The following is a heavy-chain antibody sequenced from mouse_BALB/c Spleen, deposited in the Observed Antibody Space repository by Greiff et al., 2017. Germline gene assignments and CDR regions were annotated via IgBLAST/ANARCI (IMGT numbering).Heavy chain of an antibody. CDR1: GDSITSGY. CDR3: ARYTQFITTADWYFDV. D-gene: IGHD1-2*01. V-gene: IGHV3-8*02. Sequence: EVQLQESGPSLVKPSQTLSLTCSVTGDSITSGYWNWIRKFPGNKLEYMGYISYSGSTYYNPSLKSRISITRDTSKNQYYLQLNSVTTEDTATYYCARYTQFITTADWYFDVWGAGTTVTVSS. J-gene: IGHJ1*01. CDR2: ISYSGST.